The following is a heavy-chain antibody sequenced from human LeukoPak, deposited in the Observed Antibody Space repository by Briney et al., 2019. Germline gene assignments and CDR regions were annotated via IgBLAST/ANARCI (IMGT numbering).Heavy chain of an antibody. CDR1: GFAFNSYT. J-gene: IGHJ6*03. V-gene: IGHV3-21*01. D-gene: IGHD4-11*01. CDR3: ARVAQGATTENYFYYYMDV. Sequence: GGSLRLSCEASGFAFNSYTITWVRQAPGKGLESVSSITSRSSHIYIADSVKGRFTISRDNAKNSLFLQMSSLRVEDTAVYYCARVAQGATTENYFYYYMDVWGKGTTVTVSS. CDR2: ITSRSSHI.